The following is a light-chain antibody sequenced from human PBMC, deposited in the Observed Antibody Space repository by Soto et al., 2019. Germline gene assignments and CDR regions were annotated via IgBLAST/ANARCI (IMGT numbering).Light chain of an antibody. CDR3: QQANSFPRT. J-gene: IGKJ4*01. V-gene: IGKV1-12*01. CDR1: QGFSTW. CDR2: SAS. Sequence: DLLMTPSPSSVSASVGDSVTITCRASQGFSTWLAWYRRKPGRAPELLIYSASSLHSGVPSRFSGSGCRPDFTLTISSLQPEDCATYDCQQANSFPRTFGGGTEVEIK.